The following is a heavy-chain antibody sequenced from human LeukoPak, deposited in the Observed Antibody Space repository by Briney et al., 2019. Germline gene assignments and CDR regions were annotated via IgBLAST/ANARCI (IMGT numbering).Heavy chain of an antibody. D-gene: IGHD3-10*01. CDR3: AKTYNGGFGELWNAFDI. CDR1: GGTFSSYA. J-gene: IGHJ3*02. CDR2: IIPILGIA. V-gene: IGHV1-69*04. Sequence: ASVKVSCKASGGTFSSYAISWVRQAPGQGLEWMGRIIPILGIANYAQKFQGRVTITADKSTSTAYMELSSLRSEDTAVYYCAKTYNGGFGELWNAFDIWGQGTMVTVSS.